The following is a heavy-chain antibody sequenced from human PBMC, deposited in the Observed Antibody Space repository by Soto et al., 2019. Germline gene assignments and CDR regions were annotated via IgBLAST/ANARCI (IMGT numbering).Heavy chain of an antibody. CDR1: GFTFSAYA. Sequence: GGSLRLSCAASGFTFSAYAMSWVRQAPGKGLEWVSTISTASSTYYADSVKGRFTISRDNSRNTAYLQMSSLRAEDTALYYCARAILGGTLHAFDIWGQGTVVTVSS. CDR3: ARAILGGTLHAFDI. J-gene: IGHJ3*02. V-gene: IGHV3-23*05. CDR2: ISTASST. D-gene: IGHD3-3*01.